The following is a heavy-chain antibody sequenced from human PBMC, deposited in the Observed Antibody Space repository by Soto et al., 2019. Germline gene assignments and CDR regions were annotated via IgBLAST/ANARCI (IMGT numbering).Heavy chain of an antibody. J-gene: IGHJ3*02. V-gene: IGHV3-21*01. CDR3: ARDCSSTSCYNDAFDI. Sequence: PGGYLRLSCAASGFTFSSYSMNWVRQAPGKGLEWVSSISSSSSYIYYADSVKGRFTISRDNAKNSLYLQMNSLRAEDTAVYYCARDCSSTSCYNDAFDIWGQGTMVTVS. D-gene: IGHD2-2*01. CDR1: GFTFSSYS. CDR2: ISSSSSYI.